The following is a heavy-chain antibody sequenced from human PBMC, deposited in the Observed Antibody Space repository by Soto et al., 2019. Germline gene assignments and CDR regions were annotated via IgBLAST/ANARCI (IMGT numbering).Heavy chain of an antibody. CDR2: ISWNSGDI. Sequence: LRLSCAATGFTFDDYAMHWVRQAPGKGLEWVSSISWNSGDIGYADSVKGRFTISRDNAKNSLHLQMNSLRAEDTALYYCAKGNYAYYYYYMDVWGKGTTVTVSS. CDR3: AKGNYAYYYYYMDV. CDR1: GFTFDDYA. V-gene: IGHV3-9*01. D-gene: IGHD4-17*01. J-gene: IGHJ6*03.